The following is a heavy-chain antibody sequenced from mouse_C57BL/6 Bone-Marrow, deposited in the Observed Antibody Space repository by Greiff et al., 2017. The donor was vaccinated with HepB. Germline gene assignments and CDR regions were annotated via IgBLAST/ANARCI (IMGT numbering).Heavy chain of an antibody. CDR2: IDPSDSET. D-gene: IGHD2-1*01. V-gene: IGHV1-52*01. J-gene: IGHJ1*03. CDR3: ARFGNSLYWYFDV. CDR1: GYTFTSYW. Sequence: VQLQQPGAELVRPGSSVKLSCKASGYTFTSYWMHWVKQRPIQGLEWIGNIDPSDSETHYNQKFKDKATLTVDKSSSTAYMQLSSLTFEDSAVYYWARFGNSLYWYFDVWGTGTTVTVSS.